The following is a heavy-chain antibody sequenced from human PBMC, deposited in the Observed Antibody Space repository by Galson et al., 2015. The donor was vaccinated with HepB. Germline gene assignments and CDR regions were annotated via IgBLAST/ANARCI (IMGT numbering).Heavy chain of an antibody. CDR1: GFTFSSYA. CDR2: ISSNGGST. D-gene: IGHD5-24*01. Sequence: SLRLSCAASGFTFSSYAMHWVRQAPGKGLEYVSAISSNGGSTYYADSVKGRFTISRDNSKNTLYLQMSSLRAEDTAVYYCVKDQDEMANPGFDYWGQGTLVTVSS. J-gene: IGHJ4*02. CDR3: VKDQDEMANPGFDY. V-gene: IGHV3-64D*06.